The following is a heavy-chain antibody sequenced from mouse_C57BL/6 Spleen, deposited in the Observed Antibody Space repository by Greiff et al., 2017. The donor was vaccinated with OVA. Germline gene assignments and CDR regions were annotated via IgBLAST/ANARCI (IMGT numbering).Heavy chain of an antibody. D-gene: IGHD2-4*01. CDR3: ARDDYDKFDY. J-gene: IGHJ2*01. Sequence: VQLQQPGAELVRPGSSVKLSCKASGYTFTSYWMHWVKQRPIQGLEWIGNIDPSDSETHYNQKFKDKATLTVDKSSSTAYMQLSSMTSEDSAVYYCARDDYDKFDYWGQGTTLTVSS. CDR2: IDPSDSET. CDR1: GYTFTSYW. V-gene: IGHV1-52*01.